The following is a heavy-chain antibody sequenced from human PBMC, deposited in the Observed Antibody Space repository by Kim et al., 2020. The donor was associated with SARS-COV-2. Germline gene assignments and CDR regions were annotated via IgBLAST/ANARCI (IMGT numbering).Heavy chain of an antibody. Sequence: SETLSLTCAVYGGSFSGYYWSWIRQPPGQGLEWIGEINHSGSTNYNPSLKSRVTISVDTSKNQFSLKLSSVTAADTAVYYCARGYGAAMVRGVMIYYYGMDVWGQGTTVTVSS. J-gene: IGHJ6*02. V-gene: IGHV4-34*01. CDR1: GGSFSGYY. CDR2: INHSGST. CDR3: ARGYGAAMVRGVMIYYYGMDV. D-gene: IGHD3-10*01.